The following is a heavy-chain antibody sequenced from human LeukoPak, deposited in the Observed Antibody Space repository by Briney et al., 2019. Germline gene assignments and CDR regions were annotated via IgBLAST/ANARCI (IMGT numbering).Heavy chain of an antibody. CDR3: ANHITMVRGVIDY. J-gene: IGHJ4*02. Sequence: GGSLRLSCAASGFTFSSYAMSWVRQAPGKGQEWVSAISGSGGSTYYADSVKGRFTISRDNSKNTLYLQMNSLRAEDTAVYYCANHITMVRGVIDYWGQGTLVTVSS. CDR1: GFTFSSYA. D-gene: IGHD3-10*01. CDR2: ISGSGGST. V-gene: IGHV3-23*01.